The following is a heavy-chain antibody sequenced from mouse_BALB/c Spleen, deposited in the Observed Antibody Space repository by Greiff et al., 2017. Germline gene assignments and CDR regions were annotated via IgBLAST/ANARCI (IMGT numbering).Heavy chain of an antibody. CDR1: GFTFSSYG. CDR2: ISSDGSYT. V-gene: IGHV5-6*01. J-gene: IGHJ2*01. CDR3: ARHYDYDENFDY. D-gene: IGHD2-4*01. Sequence: EVHLVESGGDLVKPGGSLKLSCAASGFTFSSYGMSWVRQTPDKRLEWVATISSDGSYTYYPDSVKGRFTISRDNAKNTLYLQMSSLKSEDTAMYYCARHYDYDENFDYWGQGTTLTVSS.